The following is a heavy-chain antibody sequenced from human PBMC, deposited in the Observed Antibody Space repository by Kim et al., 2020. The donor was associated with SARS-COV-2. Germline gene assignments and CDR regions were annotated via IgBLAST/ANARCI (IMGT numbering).Heavy chain of an antibody. CDR2: ISSSRSTI. J-gene: IGHJ6*02. CDR1: GFSFSTYT. Sequence: GGSLRLSCAASGFSFSTYTMNWVRQAPGKGLEWVSYISSSRSTIYYADSVEGRFTISRDNAKNSLYLQMNSLRAEDTAVYYCARLKGDYYYYGMDVWG. V-gene: IGHV3-48*04. CDR3: ARLKGDYYYYGMDV. D-gene: IGHD3-16*01.